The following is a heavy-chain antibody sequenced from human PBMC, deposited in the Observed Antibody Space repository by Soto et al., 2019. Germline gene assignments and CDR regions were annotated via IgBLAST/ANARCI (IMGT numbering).Heavy chain of an antibody. V-gene: IGHV4-31*03. CDR2: IYYSGST. Sequence: SETLSLTCTVSGGSISSGGYYWSWIRQHPGKGLEWIGYIYYSGSTYYNPSLKSRVTISVDTSKNQFSLKLSSVTAADTAVYYCARYQGEGLYYDSEYVWGQGTTVTVSS. J-gene: IGHJ6*02. CDR1: GGSISSGGYY. CDR3: ARYQGEGLYYDSEYV. D-gene: IGHD3-22*01.